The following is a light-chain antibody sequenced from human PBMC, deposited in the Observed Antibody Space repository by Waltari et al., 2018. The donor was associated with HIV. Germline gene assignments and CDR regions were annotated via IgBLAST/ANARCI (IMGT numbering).Light chain of an antibody. CDR2: RNN. CDR1: SSNIGSYY. V-gene: IGLV1-47*01. J-gene: IGLJ2*01. Sequence: QSVLTQPPSASGTPGQRVTISCSGSSSNIGSYYVYWYQQLPGTAPKLLIYRNNQRPSGVPDRFSGSKSGTSASLAISGLRSEDEADYYCAAWDGSLSAYVLFGGGTKLTVL. CDR3: AAWDGSLSAYVL.